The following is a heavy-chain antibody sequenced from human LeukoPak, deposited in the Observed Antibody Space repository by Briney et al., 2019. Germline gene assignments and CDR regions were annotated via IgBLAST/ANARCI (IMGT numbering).Heavy chain of an antibody. J-gene: IGHJ4*02. Sequence: SETLSLTCTVSGGSISSGDYYWSWLRQPPGKGLEWIGYIYYSGSTYYNPSLKSRVTISVDTSKNQFSLKLSSVTAADTAVYYCARVYDSRGWALDYWGQGTLATVSS. CDR1: GGSISSGDYY. V-gene: IGHV4-30-4*01. CDR3: ARVYDSRGWALDY. CDR2: IYYSGST. D-gene: IGHD3-22*01.